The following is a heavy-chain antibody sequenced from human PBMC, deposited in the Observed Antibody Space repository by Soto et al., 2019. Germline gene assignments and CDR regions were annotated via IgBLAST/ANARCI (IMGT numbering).Heavy chain of an antibody. D-gene: IGHD6-19*01. CDR1: GYTFTSYA. Sequence: ASVKVSCKASGYTFTSYAMHWVRQAPGQRLEWMGWINAGNGNTKYSQKFQGRVTITRDTSASTAYMELSSLRSEDTAVYYCARDGVAVAFMDVWGKGTTVTVSS. V-gene: IGHV1-3*01. J-gene: IGHJ6*03. CDR3: ARDGVAVAFMDV. CDR2: INAGNGNT.